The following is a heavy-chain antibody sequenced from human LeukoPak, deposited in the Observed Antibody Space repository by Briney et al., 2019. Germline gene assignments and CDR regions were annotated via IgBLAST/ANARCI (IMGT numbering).Heavy chain of an antibody. CDR1: GFTFSKSW. V-gene: IGHV3-7*01. J-gene: IGHJ6*02. CDR2: IKEDGSVK. CDR3: ATYKNWVAGDV. Sequence: GVLRLSCAASGFTFSKSWMSWVRQAPGKGPEWVADIKEDGSVKDYVDSVKGRFTISRDNAKSSLFQQMNNLRAEDTAVYYCATYKNWVAGDVWGQGTTVSVS. D-gene: IGHD7-27*01.